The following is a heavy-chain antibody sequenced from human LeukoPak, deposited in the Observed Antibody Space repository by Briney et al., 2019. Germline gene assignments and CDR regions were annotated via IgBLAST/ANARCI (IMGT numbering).Heavy chain of an antibody. J-gene: IGHJ4*02. V-gene: IGHV3-64D*06. CDR2: ISGSGNGGSI. Sequence: GGSLRLSCSASGFFFSIYTMYWVRQAPGKGPEYVSTISGSGNGGSIYYADSVKGRFTISRDNSKSILYLQLNGLRSEDTAVYYCVKDFGRVRGTPDSWGQGTLVTVSS. CDR1: GFFFSIYT. CDR3: VKDFGRVRGTPDS. D-gene: IGHD3-16*01.